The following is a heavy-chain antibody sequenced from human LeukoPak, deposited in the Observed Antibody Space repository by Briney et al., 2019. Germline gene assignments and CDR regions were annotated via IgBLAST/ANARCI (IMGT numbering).Heavy chain of an antibody. J-gene: IGHJ6*02. CDR1: GLRFSTYA. V-gene: IGHV3-64D*06. CDR2: ISANGGST. CDR3: ARLDRDYYYYYGIDV. D-gene: IGHD3-22*01. Sequence: GGSLRLSCSVSGLRFSTYAMHWVRQAPGRGLEYVSAISANGGSTYYADSVKGRFTISRDNSKNTLFLQMSSLRVEDTAVYYCARLDRDYYYYYGIDVWGQGTTVTVSS.